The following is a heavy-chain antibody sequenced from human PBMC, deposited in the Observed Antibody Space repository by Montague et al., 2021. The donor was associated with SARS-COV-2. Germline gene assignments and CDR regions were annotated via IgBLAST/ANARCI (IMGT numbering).Heavy chain of an antibody. CDR3: ARQGGDIVVVIAIRGPYYFDY. J-gene: IGHJ4*02. D-gene: IGHD2-21*01. CDR2: IYYSGST. CDR1: GGSISSSNYY. Sequence: SETLSLTCTVSGGSISSSNYYWGWIRQPPGKGLEWIETIYYSGSTYYXPSLKSRVTISVDTSKNQFSLKLSSVTAADTAVYYCARQGGDIVVVIAIRGPYYFDYWGQGTLATVSS. V-gene: IGHV4-39*01.